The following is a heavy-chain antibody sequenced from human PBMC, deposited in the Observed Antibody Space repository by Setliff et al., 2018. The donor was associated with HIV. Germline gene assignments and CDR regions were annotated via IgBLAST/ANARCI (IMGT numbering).Heavy chain of an antibody. CDR2: IYPGDSDT. Sequence: PGESPKISCKGSGYSFSSYWIGWVRQMPGKGLEWMGIIYPGDSDTRYSPSFQGQVTVSADKSISTAYLQCSSLKASDTAMYYCARLGGICSGGSCTALAYTMDVWGQGTTVTVS. J-gene: IGHJ6*02. V-gene: IGHV5-51*01. D-gene: IGHD2-15*01. CDR1: GYSFSSYW. CDR3: ARLGGICSGGSCTALAYTMDV.